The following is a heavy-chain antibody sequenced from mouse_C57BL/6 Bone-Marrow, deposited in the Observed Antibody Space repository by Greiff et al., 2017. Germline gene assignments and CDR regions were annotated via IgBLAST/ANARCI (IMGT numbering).Heavy chain of an antibody. D-gene: IGHD1-1*01. CDR1: GFTFSSYG. J-gene: IGHJ1*03. Sequence: DVMLVESGGDLVKPGGSLKLSCAASGFTFSSYGMSWVRQTPDKRLEWVATISSGGSYTYYPDSVKGRFTISRDNAKNTLYQQMSSLKSEDTAMYYCARRGYYGSIFYWYFDVWGTGTTVTVSS. CDR3: ARRGYYGSIFYWYFDV. CDR2: ISSGGSYT. V-gene: IGHV5-6*02.